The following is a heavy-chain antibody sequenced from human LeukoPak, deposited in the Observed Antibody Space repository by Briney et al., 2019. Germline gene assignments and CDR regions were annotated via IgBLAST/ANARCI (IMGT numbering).Heavy chain of an antibody. CDR2: FDPEDGET. D-gene: IGHD3-22*01. J-gene: IGHJ4*02. CDR1: GYTLTELS. CDR3: ATYAPDSSGLLDY. Sequence: ASVKVSCKVSGYTLTELSMHWVRQAPGKGLEWMGGFDPEDGETIYAQKFQGRVTMTEDTSTDTAYMALSSLRSEDTAVYYRATYAPDSSGLLDYWGQGTLVTVSS. V-gene: IGHV1-24*01.